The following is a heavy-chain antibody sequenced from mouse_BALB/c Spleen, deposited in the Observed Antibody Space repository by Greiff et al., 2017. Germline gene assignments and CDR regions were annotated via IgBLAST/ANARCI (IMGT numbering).Heavy chain of an antibody. J-gene: IGHJ2*01. D-gene: IGHD4-1*01. CDR2: INPGSGGT. CDR1: GYSFTSYW. CDR3: ARGGLGFYYFDY. V-gene: IGHV1-53*01. Sequence: QVQLQQPGAELVRPGASVKLSCKASGYSFTSYWMNWVKQRPGQGLEWIGVINPGSGGTNYNEKFKGKATLTADKSSSTAYMQLSSLTSDDSAVYFCARGGLGFYYFDYWGKGTTLTVSS.